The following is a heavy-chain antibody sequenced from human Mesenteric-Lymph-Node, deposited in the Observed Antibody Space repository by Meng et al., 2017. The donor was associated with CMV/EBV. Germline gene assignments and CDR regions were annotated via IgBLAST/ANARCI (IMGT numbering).Heavy chain of an antibody. J-gene: IGHJ6*02. CDR1: GGPFSGYY. CDR3: ARGRRLDWGYCSSTSCYGGYGMDV. CDR2: INHSGST. Sequence: SETLSLTCAVYGGPFSGYYWSWIRQPPGKGLEWIGEINHSGSTNYNPSLKSRVTISVDTSKNQFSLKLSSVTAADTAVYYCARGRRLDWGYCSSTSCYGGYGMDVWGQGTTVTVSS. D-gene: IGHD2-2*01. V-gene: IGHV4-34*01.